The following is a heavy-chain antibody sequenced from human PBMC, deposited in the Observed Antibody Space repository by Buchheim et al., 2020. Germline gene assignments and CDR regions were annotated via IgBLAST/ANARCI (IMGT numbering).Heavy chain of an antibody. V-gene: IGHV3-30*18. CDR2: ISYDGSNK. J-gene: IGHJ6*02. D-gene: IGHD1-26*01. CDR3: AKGKMGGSYLYYYYYGMDV. CDR1: GFTFSSYG. Sequence: QVQLVESGGGVVQPGRSLRLSCAASGFTFSSYGMHWVRQAPDKGLEWVAVISYDGSNKYYADSVKGRFTISRDNSKNTLYLQMNSLRAEDTAVYYCAKGKMGGSYLYYYYYGMDVWGQGTT.